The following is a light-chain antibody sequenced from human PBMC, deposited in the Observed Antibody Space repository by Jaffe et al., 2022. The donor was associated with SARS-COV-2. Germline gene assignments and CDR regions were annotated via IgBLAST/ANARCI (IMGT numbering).Light chain of an antibody. J-gene: IGKJ4*01. Sequence: EIVMTQSPATLSVSPGERVTLSCRSSQSLSSHLAWYQQKRGQAPRLLIYDASARATGVPARFSGGESGTEFTLTISSLQSEDFAVYYCQQYDKWPLTFGGGTKVEI. CDR2: DAS. CDR3: QQYDKWPLT. CDR1: QSLSSH. V-gene: IGKV3-15*01.